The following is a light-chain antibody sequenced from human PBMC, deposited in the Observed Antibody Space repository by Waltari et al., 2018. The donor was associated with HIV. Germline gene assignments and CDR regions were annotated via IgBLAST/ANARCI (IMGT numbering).Light chain of an antibody. J-gene: IGKJ4*01. CDR3: QQYNDWPPLT. Sequence: EIVLTQSPAPLSVSRGERVTLSCRASQSVTFNLAWYQQRPGQAPRLLIYGASTRATGIPARFSGSGSGTEFTLTISSLQSEDFAIYYCQQYNDWPPLTFGGGTKVEIK. CDR2: GAS. V-gene: IGKV3D-15*01. CDR1: QSVTFN.